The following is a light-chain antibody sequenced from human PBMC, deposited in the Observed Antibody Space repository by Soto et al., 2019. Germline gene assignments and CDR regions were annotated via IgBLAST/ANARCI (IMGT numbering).Light chain of an antibody. J-gene: IGLJ2*01. Sequence: QSVLTQPRSVSGSPGQSVAISCTGTSSDIGSYNYVSWYQQHPDKAPKLMIYDVSKRPSGVPDRFSGSKSGNTASRTISGLQDEDEAEYYCCSYAGSYTLVFGGGTQLTV. V-gene: IGLV2-11*01. CDR2: DVS. CDR1: SSDIGSYNY. CDR3: CSYAGSYTLV.